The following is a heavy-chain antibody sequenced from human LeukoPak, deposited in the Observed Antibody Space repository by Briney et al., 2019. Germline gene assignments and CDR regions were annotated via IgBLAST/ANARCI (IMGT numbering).Heavy chain of an antibody. J-gene: IGHJ4*02. D-gene: IGHD3-22*01. CDR1: GFTVGSYA. V-gene: IGHV3-30-3*01. Sequence: GGSLRLSCAASGFTVGSYAMHWVRQAPGKGLEWVAVISYHGSNKYYADSVKGRFTVSRDNSKKTVFLQMNSLRAEDTAVYYCARGMYYYDSSDIGGGYYFDYWGQGNLVTVSS. CDR2: ISYHGSNK. CDR3: ARGMYYYDSSDIGGGYYFDY.